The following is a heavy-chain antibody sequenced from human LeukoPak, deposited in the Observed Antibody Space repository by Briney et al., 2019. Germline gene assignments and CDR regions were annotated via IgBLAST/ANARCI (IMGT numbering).Heavy chain of an antibody. CDR3: ARGQPASVTGPPLDNWFDP. Sequence: SVKVSCKASGGTFSSYAISWVRQAPGQGLEWMGRIIPILGIANYAQKFQGRVTITADKSTSTAYMELSSLRSEDTAVYYCARGQPASVTGPPLDNWFDPWGQGTLVTVSS. CDR2: IIPILGIA. V-gene: IGHV1-69*04. J-gene: IGHJ5*02. D-gene: IGHD3-9*01. CDR1: GGTFSSYA.